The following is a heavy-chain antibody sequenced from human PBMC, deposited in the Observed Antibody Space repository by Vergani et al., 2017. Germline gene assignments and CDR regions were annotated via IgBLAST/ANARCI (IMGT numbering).Heavy chain of an antibody. J-gene: IGHJ2*01. D-gene: IGHD2-2*02. CDR2: ISWNSGSI. V-gene: IGHV3-9*01. Sequence: EVQLVESGGGLVQPGRSLRLSCAASGFTFDDYAMHWVRQAPGKGLEWVSGISWNSGSIGYPDSVEGGFTITRDNAKNSLYLQMNSLRADDTALYYCAKAGYCSITSCYTESYFDLSSRGTLVSVS. CDR1: GFTFDDYA. CDR3: AKAGYCSITSCYTESYFDL.